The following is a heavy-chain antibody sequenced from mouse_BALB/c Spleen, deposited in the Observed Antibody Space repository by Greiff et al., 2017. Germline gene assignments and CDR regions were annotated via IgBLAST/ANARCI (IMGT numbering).Heavy chain of an antibody. D-gene: IGHD2-1*01. CDR3: ARSRNGNYFDY. J-gene: IGHJ2*01. CDR1: GYTFTNYW. V-gene: IGHV1-63*02. Sequence: QVQLQQSGAELVRPGTSVKISCKASGYTFTNYWLGWVKQRPGHGLEWIGDIYPGGGYTNYNEKFKGKATLTADTSSSTAYMQLSSLTSEDSAVYFCARSRNGNYFDYWGQGTTLTVSS. CDR2: IYPGGGYT.